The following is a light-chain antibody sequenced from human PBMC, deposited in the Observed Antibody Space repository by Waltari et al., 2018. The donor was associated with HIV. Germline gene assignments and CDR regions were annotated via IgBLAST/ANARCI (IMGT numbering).Light chain of an antibody. CDR3: AAWDDSLNGQV. CDR2: SNN. J-gene: IGLJ3*02. V-gene: IGLV1-44*01. Sequence: QSVLTPPPSASGTPGQRVTISCSGSRSNITRNTLNWYQQLPGTAPNLLIYSNNQRPSGVPDRFSGSKSGTSASLAISGLQSEDEADYYCAAWDDSLNGQVFGGGTKLTVL. CDR1: RSNITRNT.